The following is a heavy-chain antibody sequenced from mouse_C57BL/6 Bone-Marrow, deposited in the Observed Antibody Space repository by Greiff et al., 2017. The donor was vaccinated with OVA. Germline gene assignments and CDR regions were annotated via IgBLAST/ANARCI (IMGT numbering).Heavy chain of an antibody. J-gene: IGHJ4*01. Sequence: QVQLKESGPGLVAPSQSLSITCTVSGFSLTSYAISWVRQPPGKGLEWIGVIWTGGGTKYNSALKSRLSISKYNSKSQVFLKMNSLQTDDTARYYCASSRQLMPYYYAMDYWGQGTSVTVSS. D-gene: IGHD3-2*02. CDR3: ASSRQLMPYYYAMDY. V-gene: IGHV2-9-1*01. CDR2: IWTGGGT. CDR1: GFSLTSYA.